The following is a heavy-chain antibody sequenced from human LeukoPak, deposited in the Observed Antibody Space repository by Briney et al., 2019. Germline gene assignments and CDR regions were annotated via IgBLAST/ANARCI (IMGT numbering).Heavy chain of an antibody. D-gene: IGHD2-15*01. Sequence: SETLSLTCSVSGGSISSYYWSWIRQPAGKGLQRIGRINTSGSTSYNPSLESRVTMSVDTSKNQFSLRLTSVTAADTAVYYCARAPEYSSGDYCYSSFLDYWGQGAPVTVSS. CDR3: ARAPEYSSGDYCYSSFLDY. V-gene: IGHV4-4*07. J-gene: IGHJ4*02. CDR2: INTSGST. CDR1: GGSISSYY.